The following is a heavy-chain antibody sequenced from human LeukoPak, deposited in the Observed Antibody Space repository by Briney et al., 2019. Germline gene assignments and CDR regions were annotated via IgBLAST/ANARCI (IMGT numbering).Heavy chain of an antibody. CDR2: INHSGST. CDR1: GGSFSGYY. Sequence: SETLSLTCAIYGGSFSGYYWSWIRQPPGKGLEWIGEINHSGSTNYNPSLKSRVTISVDTSKNQFSLKLSSVTAADTAVYYCARGGGYSYGHLNFDYWGQGTLVTVSS. V-gene: IGHV4-34*01. CDR3: ARGGGYSYGHLNFDY. D-gene: IGHD5-18*01. J-gene: IGHJ4*02.